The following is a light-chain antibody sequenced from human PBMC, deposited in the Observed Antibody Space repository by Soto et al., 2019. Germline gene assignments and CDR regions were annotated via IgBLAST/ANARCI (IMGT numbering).Light chain of an antibody. Sequence: QSVLTQPPSVSGAPGQRVTISCTGSSSNIGAGYAVHWYQQLPGTAPKLLIYDNTDRPSGVPDRFSGSKSGTSASLAITGLQAEDEADYYCQSYDSSLEGVFSGGTKLTVL. J-gene: IGLJ2*01. CDR2: DNT. CDR3: QSYDSSLEGV. V-gene: IGLV1-40*01. CDR1: SSNIGAGYA.